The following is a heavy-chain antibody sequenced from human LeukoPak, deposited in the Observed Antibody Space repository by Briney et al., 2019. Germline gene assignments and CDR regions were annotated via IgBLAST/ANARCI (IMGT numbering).Heavy chain of an antibody. V-gene: IGHV3-11*01. Sequence: GGSLRLSCAASGFTFIDYYMSWIRQAPGKGLEWVAYIGTSGNATYYADSVRGRLTISRDNAKSSLYLRLNSLRVEDTAVYYCVRETVLLMVYEAFDPWGQGTLVTVSS. D-gene: IGHD2-8*01. CDR1: GFTFIDYY. CDR2: IGTSGNAT. CDR3: VRETVLLMVYEAFDP. J-gene: IGHJ5*02.